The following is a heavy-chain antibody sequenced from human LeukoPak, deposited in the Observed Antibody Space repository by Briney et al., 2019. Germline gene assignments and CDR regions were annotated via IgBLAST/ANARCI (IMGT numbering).Heavy chain of an antibody. CDR2: IIPVFGTA. Sequence: SVKVSCKASEGTFSNYAISWVRQAPGQGLEWMGGIIPVFGTANYAQTFQGRVTITADESTSTAYMELSSLRSEDTAVYYCARDGVGGSYWSGGGGYYYYYMDVWGKGTTVTVSS. CDR1: EGTFSNYA. J-gene: IGHJ6*03. D-gene: IGHD1-26*01. V-gene: IGHV1-69*01. CDR3: ARDGVGGSYWSGGGGYYYYYMDV.